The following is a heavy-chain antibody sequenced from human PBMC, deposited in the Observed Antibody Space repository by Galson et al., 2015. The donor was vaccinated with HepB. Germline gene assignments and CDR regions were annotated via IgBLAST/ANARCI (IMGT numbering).Heavy chain of an antibody. CDR1: GFTFTDHY. CDR3: ARERQFLRDFDP. CDR2: ISGSGSLI. J-gene: IGHJ5*02. Sequence: SLRLSCAASGFTFTDHYMSWIRQAPGTGLEWVSYISGSGSLINYADSVKGRFTMSRDNAKNSVYLQLNSLRVEDTAVYYCARERQFLRDFDPWGQGTLVTVSS. D-gene: IGHD3-3*01. V-gene: IGHV3-11*01.